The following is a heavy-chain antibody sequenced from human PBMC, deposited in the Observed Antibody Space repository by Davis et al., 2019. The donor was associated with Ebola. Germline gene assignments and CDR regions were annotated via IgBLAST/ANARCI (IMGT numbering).Heavy chain of an antibody. CDR3: AKELVAVSGKFYYGMDV. CDR1: GFTFKTYG. CDR2: ISYDGRNK. D-gene: IGHD6-19*01. Sequence: GESLKISCAASGFTFKTYGMNWVRQAPGKGLEWVAVISYDGRNKYYADSVKGRFTISRDNSQKTVYLQMNSLRVEDTAVYYCAKELVAVSGKFYYGMDVWGQGTTVTVSS. J-gene: IGHJ6*02. V-gene: IGHV3-30*18.